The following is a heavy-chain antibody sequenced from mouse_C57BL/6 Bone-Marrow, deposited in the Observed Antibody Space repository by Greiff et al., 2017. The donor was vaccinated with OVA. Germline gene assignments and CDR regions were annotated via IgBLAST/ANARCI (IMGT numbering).Heavy chain of an antibody. CDR1: GYSFTGYF. CDR3: AREDIGNYVPFAY. D-gene: IGHD2-1*01. J-gene: IGHJ3*01. Sequence: EVKLQESGPELVKPGDSVKISCKASGYSFTGYFMNWVMQSHGKSLEWIGRINPYNGDTFYNQKFKGKATLTVDKSSSTAHMELRSLTSEDSAVYYCAREDIGNYVPFAYWGQGTLVTVSA. CDR2: INPYNGDT. V-gene: IGHV1-20*01.